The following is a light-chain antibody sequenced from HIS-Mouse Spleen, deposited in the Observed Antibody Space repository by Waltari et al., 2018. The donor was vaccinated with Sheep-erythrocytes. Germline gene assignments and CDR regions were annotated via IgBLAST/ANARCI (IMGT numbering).Light chain of an antibody. CDR3: AAWDDSLSGPV. V-gene: IGLV1-47*01. CDR1: SSNIGRNY. CDR2: RNN. Sequence: QSVLTQPPSASGTPRQRVTISCSGNSSNIGRNYVYWYQQLPGTAPKLLIYRNNQRPSGVPDRFSGSKSGTSASLAISGLRSEDEADYYCAAWDDSLSGPVFGGGTKLTVL. J-gene: IGLJ3*02.